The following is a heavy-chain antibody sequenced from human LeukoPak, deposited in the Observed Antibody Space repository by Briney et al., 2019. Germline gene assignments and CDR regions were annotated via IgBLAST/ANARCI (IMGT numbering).Heavy chain of an antibody. CDR1: GFTFSIYP. Sequence: PGGFLRLSCSASGFTFSIYPMHWVRQAPGRGLEYVSSISSDGDSTYYADSVKGRFTISRDNSKDTLYLQTSSLRPEDSAVYYCVKRTTVHYYYDYWGRGTLSPSPQ. D-gene: IGHD1-1*01. CDR3: VKRTTVHYYYDY. CDR2: ISSDGDST. J-gene: IGHJ4*02. V-gene: IGHV3-64D*06.